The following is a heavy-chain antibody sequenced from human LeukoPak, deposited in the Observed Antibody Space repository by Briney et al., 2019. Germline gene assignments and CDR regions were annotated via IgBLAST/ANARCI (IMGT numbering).Heavy chain of an antibody. D-gene: IGHD2-2*01. Sequence: GGSLRLSCAASGFSFDDYALHWVRQAPGKGLEWVSLISGDGGSTYYADSVKGRFTISRDNSKNSLYLQMNSLRTEDTALYYGAKGYCSGTSCCPDAFDIWGQGTMVTVSS. CDR2: ISGDGGST. J-gene: IGHJ3*02. V-gene: IGHV3-43*02. CDR1: GFSFDDYA. CDR3: AKGYCSGTSCCPDAFDI.